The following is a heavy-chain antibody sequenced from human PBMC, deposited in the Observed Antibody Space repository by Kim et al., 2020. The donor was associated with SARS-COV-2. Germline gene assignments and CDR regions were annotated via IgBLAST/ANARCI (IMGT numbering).Heavy chain of an antibody. CDR3: AKVSAAPVGWLGYYYGMDV. Sequence: GGSLRLSCAASGFTFSSYGMHWVRQAPGKGLEWVAVISYDGSNKYYADSVKGRFTISRDNSKNTLYLQMNSLRAEDTAVYYCAKVSAAPVGWLGYYYGMDVWGQGTTVTVSS. CDR2: ISYDGSNK. V-gene: IGHV3-30*18. CDR1: GFTFSSYG. J-gene: IGHJ6*02. D-gene: IGHD6-19*01.